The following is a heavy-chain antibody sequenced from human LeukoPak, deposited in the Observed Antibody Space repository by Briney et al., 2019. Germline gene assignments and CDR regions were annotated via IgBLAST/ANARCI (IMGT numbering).Heavy chain of an antibody. CDR2: ISSSSSYI. D-gene: IGHD6-25*01. V-gene: IGHV3-21*04. CDR1: GFTFSSYS. CDR3: AKSSSPYRLYYYGMDV. Sequence: SGGSLRLSCAASGFTFSSYSMNWVRQAPGKGLEWVSSISSSSSYIYYADSVKGRFTISRDNAKNTLYLQMNSLRAEDTAVYYCAKSSSPYRLYYYGMDVWGQGTTVTVSS. J-gene: IGHJ6*02.